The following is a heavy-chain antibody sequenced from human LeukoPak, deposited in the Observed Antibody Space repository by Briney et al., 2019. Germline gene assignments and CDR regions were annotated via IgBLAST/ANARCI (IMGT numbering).Heavy chain of an antibody. CDR2: IYSSGIT. CDR1: GASISSSTYY. CDR3: AGRPAGY. V-gene: IGHV4-39*01. J-gene: IGHJ4*02. Sequence: PSETLSLTCTVSGASISSSTYYWGWIRQPPGKGLEWIGSIYSSGITYCNPSLKSRVTIFADTSKNQVPLQLSSVTAADTAVYYCAGRPAGYWGQGTLVTVSS.